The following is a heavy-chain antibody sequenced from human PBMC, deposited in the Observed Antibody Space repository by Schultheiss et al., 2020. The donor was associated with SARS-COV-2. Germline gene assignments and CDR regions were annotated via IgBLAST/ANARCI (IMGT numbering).Heavy chain of an antibody. CDR1: GFTFSSYA. J-gene: IGHJ5*02. CDR2: INHSGST. CDR3: ARKNYGSGSYPRPLNWFDP. Sequence: GSLRLSCAASGFTFSSYAMSWIRQPPGKGLEWIGEINHSGSTNYNPSLKSRVTISVDTSKNQFSLKLSSVTAADTAVYYCARKNYGSGSYPRPLNWFDPWGQGTLVTVSS. V-gene: IGHV4-34*01. D-gene: IGHD3-10*01.